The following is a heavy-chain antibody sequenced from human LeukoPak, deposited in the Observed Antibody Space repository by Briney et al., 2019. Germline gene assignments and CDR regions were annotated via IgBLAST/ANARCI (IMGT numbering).Heavy chain of an antibody. CDR2: INHVGSS. D-gene: IGHD4-11*01. CDR1: GGSLSNYQ. J-gene: IGHJ4*02. V-gene: IGHV4-34*01. CDR3: ARGVSTPSDTGNYGGGYYYFDN. Sequence: SETLSLTCAVYGGSLSNYQWTWIRQSPEKGLEWIGKINHVGSSNYNPSLKTRVTVSLEEPKNQFSLELRSVTAADTALYYCARGVSTPSDTGNYGGGYYYFDNWGQGILVTVSS.